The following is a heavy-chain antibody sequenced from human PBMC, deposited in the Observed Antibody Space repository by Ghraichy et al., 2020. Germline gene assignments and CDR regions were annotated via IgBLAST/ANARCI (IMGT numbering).Heavy chain of an antibody. J-gene: IGHJ3*02. Sequence: QTLSLTCAVYVGSFSGRYWSWIRQPPGKGLEWIGEIIHSGSTNYNPSLKSRVIMSVDTSKNQFSLKLSSVSAADTAVYYCARGSPYYEVLTGYYFQPRAFDIWGQGTIVTVSS. CDR2: IIHSGST. CDR3: ARGSPYYEVLTGYYFQPRAFDI. V-gene: IGHV4-34*01. D-gene: IGHD3-9*01. CDR1: VGSFSGRY.